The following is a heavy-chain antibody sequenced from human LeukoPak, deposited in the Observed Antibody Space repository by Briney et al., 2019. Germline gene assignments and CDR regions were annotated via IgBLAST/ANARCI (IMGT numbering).Heavy chain of an antibody. CDR3: ARSPMIVVVSPSYYFDY. V-gene: IGHV4-59*01. Sequence: SETLSLTCTVSGGSISSYYWSWIRQPPGKGLEWIGYIYYSGSTNYNPSLKSRVTISVDTSKNQFSLKLSSVTAADTAVYYCARSPMIVVVSPSYYFDYWGQGTLVTVSS. CDR2: IYYSGST. D-gene: IGHD3-22*01. CDR1: GGSISSYY. J-gene: IGHJ4*02.